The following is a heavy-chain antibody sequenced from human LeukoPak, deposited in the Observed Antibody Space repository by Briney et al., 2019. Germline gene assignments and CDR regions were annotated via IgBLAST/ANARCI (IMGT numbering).Heavy chain of an antibody. J-gene: IGHJ3*02. V-gene: IGHV1-46*01. D-gene: IGHD2-21*01. CDR1: GYTFTSYY. Sequence: ASVKVSCKASGYTFTSYYMHWVLQAPGQGLEWMGIINPSGGSTSYAQKFQGRVTMTRDMSTSTVYMELSSLRSEDTAVYYCAISSYSYSNAFDIWGQGTMVTVSS. CDR3: AISSYSYSNAFDI. CDR2: INPSGGST.